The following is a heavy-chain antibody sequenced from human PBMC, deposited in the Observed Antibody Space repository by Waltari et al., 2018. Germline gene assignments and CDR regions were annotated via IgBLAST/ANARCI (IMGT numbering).Heavy chain of an antibody. Sequence: QLQLQESVPGLVKPSETLSLTCTVSGGSISSSSYYWGWIRQPPGKGLEWIGSIYYSGSTYYNPSLKSRVTISVDTSKNQFSLKLSSVTAADTAVYYCAREGSGWYYGMDVWGQGTTVTVSS. V-gene: IGHV4-39*07. J-gene: IGHJ6*02. CDR1: GGSISSSSYY. CDR3: AREGSGWYYGMDV. CDR2: IYYSGST. D-gene: IGHD6-19*01.